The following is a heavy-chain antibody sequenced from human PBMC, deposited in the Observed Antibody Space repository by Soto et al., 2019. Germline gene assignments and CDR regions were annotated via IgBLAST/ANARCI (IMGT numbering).Heavy chain of an antibody. CDR3: AKDLLSVDIVVVVAATFFDY. CDR2: ISGSGGST. CDR1: GFTFSSYA. D-gene: IGHD2-15*01. Sequence: GGSLRLSCAASGFTFSSYAMSWVRQAPGKGLEWVSAISGSGGSTYYADSVKGRFTISRDNSKNTLYLQMNSLRAEDTAVYYCAKDLLSVDIVVVVAATFFDYWGQGTLVTVSS. V-gene: IGHV3-23*01. J-gene: IGHJ4*02.